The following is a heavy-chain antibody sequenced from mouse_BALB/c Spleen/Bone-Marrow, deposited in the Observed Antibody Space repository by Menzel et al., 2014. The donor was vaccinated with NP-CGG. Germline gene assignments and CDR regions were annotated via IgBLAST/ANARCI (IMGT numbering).Heavy chain of an antibody. J-gene: IGHJ4*01. Sequence: QVQLQQSGTELVKPGASVKLSCKASGYTFTTYYIYWVKQRAGQGLEWIGEINPSNGGTNFNEKYKSKATLTVDKSSSASYVQLNSLTSEASAVYYCSRDGHNYYAIDYWGQGTSVTVSS. CDR1: GYTFTTYY. D-gene: IGHD2-3*01. CDR2: INPSNGGT. V-gene: IGHV1-53*01. CDR3: SRDGHNYYAIDY.